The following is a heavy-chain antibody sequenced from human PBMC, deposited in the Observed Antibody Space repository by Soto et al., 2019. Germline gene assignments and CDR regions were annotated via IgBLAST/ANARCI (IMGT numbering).Heavy chain of an antibody. CDR3: TRDQGIAARPDVDY. D-gene: IGHD6-6*01. CDR1: GFTFGDYA. J-gene: IGHJ4*02. CDR2: IRSKAYGGTT. Sequence: PGGSLRLSCTASGFTFGDYAMSWFRQAPGKGLEWVGFIRSKAYGGTTEYAASVKGRFTISRDDSKSIAYLQMNSLKTEDTAVYYCTRDQGIAARPDVDYWGQGTLVTVS. V-gene: IGHV3-49*03.